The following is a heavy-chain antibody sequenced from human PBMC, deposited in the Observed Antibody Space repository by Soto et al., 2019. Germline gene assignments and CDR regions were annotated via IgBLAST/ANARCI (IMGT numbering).Heavy chain of an antibody. J-gene: IGHJ6*02. Sequence: ASVKVSCKASGXTFASYYMHWVRQAPGQGLEWMGIINPSGGSTSYAQKFQGRVTMTRDTSTSTVYMELSSLRSEDTAVYYCAREIAREVKKPRAYGMDVWGQGTTVTVSS. CDR3: AREIAREVKKPRAYGMDV. D-gene: IGHD2-21*01. CDR2: INPSGGST. V-gene: IGHV1-46*01. CDR1: GXTFASYY.